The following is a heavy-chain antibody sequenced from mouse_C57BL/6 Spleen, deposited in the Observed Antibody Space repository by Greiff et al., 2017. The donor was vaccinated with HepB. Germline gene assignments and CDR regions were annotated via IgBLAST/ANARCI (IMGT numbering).Heavy chain of an antibody. J-gene: IGHJ2*01. D-gene: IGHD4-1*01. Sequence: VQLQQSGAELVKPGASVKISCKASGYAFSSYWMNWVKQRPGKGLEWIGQIYPGDGDTNYNGKFKGKATLTADKSSSTAYMQLSSLTSEDSAVYCWARAGTGTDYFDYWGQGTTLTVSS. V-gene: IGHV1-80*01. CDR3: ARAGTGTDYFDY. CDR2: IYPGDGDT. CDR1: GYAFSSYW.